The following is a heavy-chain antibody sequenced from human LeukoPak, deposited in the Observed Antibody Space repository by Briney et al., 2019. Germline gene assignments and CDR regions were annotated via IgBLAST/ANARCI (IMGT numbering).Heavy chain of an antibody. Sequence: PGRSLRLSCAASGFTFSDYYMSWIRQAPGRGLEWVSYISRNGDHTNYADSPKGRFTTSRDNDKNSVYLQISSLRAEDAALYYCARGSGYFDIWGRGTRVTVTS. CDR3: ARGSGYFDI. CDR2: ISRNGDHT. V-gene: IGHV3-11*05. CDR1: GFTFSDYY. J-gene: IGHJ2*01.